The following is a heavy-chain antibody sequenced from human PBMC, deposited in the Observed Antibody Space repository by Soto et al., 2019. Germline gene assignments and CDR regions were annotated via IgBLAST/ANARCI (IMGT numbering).Heavy chain of an antibody. CDR2: IDPSDSYT. Sequence: GESLKISCKTSGYSFTSYWISWVRQMPGKGLEWMGRIDPSDSYTNYSPSFQGHVTISADKSISTAYLQWSSLKASDTAMYYCARRAMDPQYYYYYYGMDVWGQGTTVTVSS. D-gene: IGHD2-2*01. CDR1: GYSFTSYW. V-gene: IGHV5-10-1*01. J-gene: IGHJ6*02. CDR3: ARRAMDPQYYYYYYGMDV.